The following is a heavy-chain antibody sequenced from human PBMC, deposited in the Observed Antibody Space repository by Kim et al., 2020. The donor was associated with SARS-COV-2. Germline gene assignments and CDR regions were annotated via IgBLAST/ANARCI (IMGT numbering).Heavy chain of an antibody. V-gene: IGHV3-30*04. J-gene: IGHJ6*02. CDR1: GFTFSSYA. CDR2: ISYDGSNK. CDR3: ARDHYYDFWSGYLGYYYYYGMDV. Sequence: GGSLRLSCAASGFTFSSYAMHWFRQAPGKGLEWVAVISYDGSNKYYADSVKGRFTISRDNSKNTLYLQMNSLRAEDTAVYYCARDHYYDFWSGYLGYYYYYGMDVWGQGTTVTVSS. D-gene: IGHD3-3*01.